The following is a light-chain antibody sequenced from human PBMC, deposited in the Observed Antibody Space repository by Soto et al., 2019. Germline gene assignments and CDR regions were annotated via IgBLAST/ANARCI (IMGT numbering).Light chain of an antibody. Sequence: DIQMTQSPYSLSASVGDRVTITCQASQDIKPGKAPKLLIYGASSLESGVPSRFSGSGSGTEFTLTIGGLQPDDFATYYCQHYNAFPWPFGQGTKVDIK. J-gene: IGKJ1*01. CDR3: QHYNAFPWP. CDR1: QDI. V-gene: IGKV1-5*01. CDR2: GAS.